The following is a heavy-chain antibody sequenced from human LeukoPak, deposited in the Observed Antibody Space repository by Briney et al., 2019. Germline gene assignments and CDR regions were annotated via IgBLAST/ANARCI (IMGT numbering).Heavy chain of an antibody. CDR1: GTSISSSNSYR. V-gene: IGHV4-4*07. D-gene: IGHD1-26*01. CDR2: IFASGTT. J-gene: IGHJ4*02. CDR3: TRGTVETTAGFE. Sequence: SETLSLTCMVFGTSISSSNSYRWSWVRQPAGEGLEWIGRIFASGTTDYNPSLKRRVTMSVDTPNNQFSLRLTSVTAADTAVYYCTRGTVETTAGFEWGRGTLVPVSS.